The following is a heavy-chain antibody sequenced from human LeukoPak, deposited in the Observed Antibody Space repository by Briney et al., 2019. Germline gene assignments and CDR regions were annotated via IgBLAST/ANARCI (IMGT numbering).Heavy chain of an antibody. CDR2: IIPIFGTT. D-gene: IGHD1-1*01. CDR3: ARDGLHLERRGLDV. V-gene: IGHV1-69*01. J-gene: IGHJ6*04. CDR1: GGSFIMDA. Sequence: ASVKVSFKASGGSFIMDAISWVRQAPGQGLEWMGGIIPIFGTTNYSQKFQDRVMITADEFTSTAFMELTRLSSEDTAIYYCARDGLHLERRGLDVWGKGTTVTVSS.